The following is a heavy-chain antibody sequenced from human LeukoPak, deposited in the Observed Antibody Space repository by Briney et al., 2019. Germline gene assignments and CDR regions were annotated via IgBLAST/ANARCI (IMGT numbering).Heavy chain of an antibody. CDR2: INPNSGGT. CDR3: ARVTLPYITGTTGVWFDP. J-gene: IGHJ5*02. V-gene: IGHV1-2*02. D-gene: IGHD1-7*01. Sequence: ASVKVSCKASGYTFTGYYMHWVRQAPGQGLEWMGWINPNSGGTNYAQKFQGRVTMTRDTSISTAYMELSRLRSDDTAVYYCARVTLPYITGTTGVWFDPWGQGTLVTVSS. CDR1: GYTFTGYY.